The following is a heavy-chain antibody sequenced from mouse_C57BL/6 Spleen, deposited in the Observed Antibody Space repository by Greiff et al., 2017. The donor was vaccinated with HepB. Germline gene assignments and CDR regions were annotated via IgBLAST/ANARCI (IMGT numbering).Heavy chain of an antibody. Sequence: EVKVEESGGGLVKPGGSLKLSCAASGFTFSDYGMHWVRQAPEKGLEWVAYISSGSSTIYYADTVKGRFTISRDNATNTLFLQMTSLRSEDTAMYYCAKYDYDDAMDYWGQGTSVTVSS. CDR2: ISSGSSTI. CDR3: AKYDYDDAMDY. CDR1: GFTFSDYG. V-gene: IGHV5-17*01. D-gene: IGHD2-4*01. J-gene: IGHJ4*01.